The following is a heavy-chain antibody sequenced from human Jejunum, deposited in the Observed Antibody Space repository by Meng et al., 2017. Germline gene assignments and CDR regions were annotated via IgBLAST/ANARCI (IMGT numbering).Heavy chain of an antibody. CDR1: GDSISGYF. CDR3: ARSGPFSSSSFDS. J-gene: IGHJ4*01. CDR2: IYYSGST. D-gene: IGHD6-6*01. Sequence: SETLSLTCTVSGDSISGYFWNWIRQSPEKGLEWMGYIYYSGSTYYNPSLKSRVTVSLDKSKNQFSLMLSSVTAADTAVYYCARSGPFSSSSFDSWGHGTQVTGAS. V-gene: IGHV4-59*01.